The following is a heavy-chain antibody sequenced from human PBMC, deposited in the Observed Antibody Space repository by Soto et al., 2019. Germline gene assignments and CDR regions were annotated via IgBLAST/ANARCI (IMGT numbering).Heavy chain of an antibody. V-gene: IGHV3-74*01. D-gene: IGHD1-20*01. J-gene: IGHJ6*02. Sequence: PGGSLRLSCAASGFTFSSYWMHWVRQAPGKGLVWVSRIKSDGSSTSYADSVKGRFTISRDNAKNTLYLQMNSLRAEDTAVYYCARDGFLVTGTTVDAYYYYYGMDVWGQGTTVTVSS. CDR3: ARDGFLVTGTTVDAYYYYYGMDV. CDR2: IKSDGSST. CDR1: GFTFSSYW.